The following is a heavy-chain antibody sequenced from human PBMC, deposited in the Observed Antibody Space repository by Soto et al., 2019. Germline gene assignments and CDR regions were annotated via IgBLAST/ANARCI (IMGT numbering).Heavy chain of an antibody. Sequence: EVQLVESGGGLVQPGRSLRLSCAASGFTFDDYAMHWVRQAPGKGLEWVSGISWNSGSIGYADSVKGRFTISRDNAKNSLYLQMNSLRAEDTALYYCAKARYYDSSDDAFDIWGQGTMVTVSS. CDR3: AKARYYDSSDDAFDI. CDR1: GFTFDDYA. CDR2: ISWNSGSI. J-gene: IGHJ3*02. D-gene: IGHD3-22*01. V-gene: IGHV3-9*01.